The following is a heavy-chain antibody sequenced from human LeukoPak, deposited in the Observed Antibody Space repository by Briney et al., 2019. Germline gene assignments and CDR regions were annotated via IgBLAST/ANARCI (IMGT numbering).Heavy chain of an antibody. CDR1: GFTFSSYA. V-gene: IGHV3-30-3*01. CDR2: ISYDGSNK. D-gene: IGHD3-22*01. J-gene: IGHJ4*02. Sequence: GGSLRLSCAASGFTFSSYAMHWVRQAPGKGLEWVAVISYDGSNKYYADSVKGRFTTSRDNSKITLYLQMNSLRAEDTAVYYCARSSGYYYYFDYWGQGTLVTVSS. CDR3: ARSSGYYYYFDY.